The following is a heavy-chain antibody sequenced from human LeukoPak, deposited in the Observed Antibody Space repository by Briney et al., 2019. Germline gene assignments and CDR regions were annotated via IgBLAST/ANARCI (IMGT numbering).Heavy chain of an antibody. D-gene: IGHD3-3*01. CDR1: GGTFGSYG. Sequence: GGSLRLSCAASGGTFGSYGMSWVRQAPGKGLEWVAFITSNAGRTSYADSVEGRFIISRENPKQTLYMQMTSLSAEAAALYYCAIMHGYYEGSRQWVQWGQATLVTDSS. CDR3: AIMHGYYEGSRQWVQ. J-gene: IGHJ1*01. V-gene: IGHV3-23*01. CDR2: ITSNAGRT.